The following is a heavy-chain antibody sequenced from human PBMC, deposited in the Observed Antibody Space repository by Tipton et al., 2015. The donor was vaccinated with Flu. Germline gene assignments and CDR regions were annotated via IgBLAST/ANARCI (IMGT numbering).Heavy chain of an antibody. D-gene: IGHD3-10*01. Sequence: TLSLTCTVSGGSINSGSYYWSWIRQPAGQGLQWIGRIYTSGSTNYNFSLNSRVTISVDTSKNQFYLRLTSVTAADTATYYCARDRSGSSSYYGAFDIWGQATIVNVSS. CDR1: GGSINSGSYY. CDR3: ARDRSGSSSYYGAFDI. J-gene: IGHJ3*02. CDR2: IYTSGST. V-gene: IGHV4-61*02.